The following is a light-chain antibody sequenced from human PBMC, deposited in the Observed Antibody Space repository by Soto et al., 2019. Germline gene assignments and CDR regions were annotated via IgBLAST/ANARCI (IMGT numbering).Light chain of an antibody. J-gene: IGKJ1*01. CDR2: GAS. CDR1: QSVSSSY. V-gene: IGKV3-20*01. CDR3: QQYGSSPRT. Sequence: EIVLTQSPGTLSLSPGERATLSCRASQSVSSSYLAWYQQKPGQAPRLLIYGASSSATGIPGRFSGSGSGTDFTLTISGLEPEDFAVYYCQQYGSSPRTFGQGTKVDIK.